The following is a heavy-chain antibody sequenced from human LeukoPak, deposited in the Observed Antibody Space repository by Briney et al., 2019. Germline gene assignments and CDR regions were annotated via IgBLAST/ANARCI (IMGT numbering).Heavy chain of an antibody. CDR1: GFTFSSYA. Sequence: GRSLRLSCAASGFTFSSYAMHWVRQAPGKGLEWVAVISYDGSNKYYADSVKGRFTISRDNSKNTLYLQMNSLRAEDTAVYYCARAFRWELPLRQPFDYWGQGTLVTVSS. D-gene: IGHD1-26*01. V-gene: IGHV3-30-3*01. CDR3: ARAFRWELPLRQPFDY. J-gene: IGHJ4*02. CDR2: ISYDGSNK.